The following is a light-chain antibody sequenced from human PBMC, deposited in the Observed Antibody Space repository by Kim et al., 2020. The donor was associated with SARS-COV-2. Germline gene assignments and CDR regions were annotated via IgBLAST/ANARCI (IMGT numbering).Light chain of an antibody. CDR3: QQYDNLPYT. J-gene: IGKJ2*01. CDR2: DAS. Sequence: SASVGDRVTITFQASQDISNYFNWYQQKPGKAPKLLIYDASNLETGGPSRFSGSGSGTDFTFTISSLQPEDIATYYCQQYDNLPYTFGQRTKLEI. V-gene: IGKV1-33*01. CDR1: QDISNY.